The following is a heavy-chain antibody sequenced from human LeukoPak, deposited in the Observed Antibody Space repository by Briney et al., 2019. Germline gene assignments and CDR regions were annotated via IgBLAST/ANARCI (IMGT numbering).Heavy chain of an antibody. D-gene: IGHD6-13*01. Sequence: GGSLRLSCAASGFTFDDYVMHWVRQAPGKGLEWVSGISWNSGSIDYADSVKGRFTISRDNAKNSLYLQMNSLRAEDTAVYYCARMVAAAGPNWFDPWGQGTLVTVSS. CDR1: GFTFDDYV. J-gene: IGHJ5*02. CDR3: ARMVAAAGPNWFDP. V-gene: IGHV3-9*01. CDR2: ISWNSGSI.